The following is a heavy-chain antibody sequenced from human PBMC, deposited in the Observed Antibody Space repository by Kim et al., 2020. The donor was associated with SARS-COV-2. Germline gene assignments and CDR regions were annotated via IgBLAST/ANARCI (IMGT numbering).Heavy chain of an antibody. V-gene: IGHV3-33*01. J-gene: IGHJ4*02. D-gene: IGHD1-26*01. Sequence: YADSVKGRFTISRDNSKNTLYLQMNSLRAEDTAVYYCARDTFRERWLLGYWGQGTLVTVSS. CDR3: ARDTFRERWLLGY.